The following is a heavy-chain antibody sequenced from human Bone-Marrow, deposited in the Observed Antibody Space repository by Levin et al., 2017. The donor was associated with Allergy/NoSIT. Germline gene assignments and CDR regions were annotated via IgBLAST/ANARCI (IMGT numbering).Heavy chain of an antibody. CDR2: INHSGST. J-gene: IGHJ4*02. D-gene: IGHD3-22*01. CDR3: ARVEAYYDSSGPTRRYFDY. Sequence: GSLRLSCAVYGGSFSGYYWSWIRQPPGKGLEWIGEINHSGSTNYNPSLKSRVTISVDTSKNQFSLKLSSVTAADTAVYYCARVEAYYDSSGPTRRYFDYWGQGTLVTVSS. V-gene: IGHV4-34*01. CDR1: GGSFSGYY.